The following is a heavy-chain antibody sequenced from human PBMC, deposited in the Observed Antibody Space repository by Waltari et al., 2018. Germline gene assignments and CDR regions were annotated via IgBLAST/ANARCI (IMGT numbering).Heavy chain of an antibody. Sequence: EVQLLESGGGLGQPGGSLRLPCSASGITFSSYVMRWVRLAPGKWLEWVSTISGSGGTYYADSVRGRFTISRDKSKNTLSLQMNSLRAEDTAVYYCAIGQGYYFDYWGQGTLVTVSS. V-gene: IGHV3-23*01. CDR2: ISGSGGT. CDR1: GITFSSYV. J-gene: IGHJ4*02. CDR3: AIGQGYYFDY.